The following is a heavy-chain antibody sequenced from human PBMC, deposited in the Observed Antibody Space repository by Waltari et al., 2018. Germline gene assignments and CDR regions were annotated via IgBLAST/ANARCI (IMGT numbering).Heavy chain of an antibody. D-gene: IGHD2-2*01. V-gene: IGHV1-2*02. Sequence: QVQLVQSRAEVKKPGASVKVSCKASGYTFTGYYMHWVRQAPGQGLEWMGWINPNSGGTNYAQKFQGRVTMTRDTSISTAYMELSRLRSDDTAVYYCWGDCSSTSCYFDPWGQGTLVTVSS. J-gene: IGHJ5*02. CDR2: INPNSGGT. CDR1: GYTFTGYY. CDR3: WGDCSSTSCYFDP.